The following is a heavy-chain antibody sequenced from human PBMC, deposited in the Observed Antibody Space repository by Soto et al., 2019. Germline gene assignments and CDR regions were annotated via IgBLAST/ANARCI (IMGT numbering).Heavy chain of an antibody. CDR2: INWNSGTL. J-gene: IGHJ3*01. CDR3: VKDRDYVDYEGGLVYAYGV. D-gene: IGHD4-17*01. CDR1: GLNFAKYA. V-gene: IGHV3-9*01. Sequence: EVQLVETGGGLVQPGGSLRLSCTASGLNFAKYAMNWVRQAPGRGLEWGSGINWNSGTLDYADSVKGRFTISRDNARKSLYLKMNRLRADDTALYYCVKDRDYVDYEGGLVYAYGVWGRGTMVTVSS.